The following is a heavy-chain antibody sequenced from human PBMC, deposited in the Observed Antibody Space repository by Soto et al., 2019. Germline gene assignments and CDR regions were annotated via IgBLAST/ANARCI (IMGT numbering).Heavy chain of an antibody. Sequence: PGGSLRLSCAASGFTFSSYGMHWVRQAPGKGLEWVAVISYDGSNKYYADSVKGRFTISRDNSKNTLYLQMNSLRAEDTAVYYCAKGSAARPTAHYYYYGMDVWGQGTTVTVSS. CDR1: GFTFSSYG. J-gene: IGHJ6*02. CDR2: ISYDGSNK. V-gene: IGHV3-30*18. CDR3: AKGSAARPTAHYYYYGMDV. D-gene: IGHD6-6*01.